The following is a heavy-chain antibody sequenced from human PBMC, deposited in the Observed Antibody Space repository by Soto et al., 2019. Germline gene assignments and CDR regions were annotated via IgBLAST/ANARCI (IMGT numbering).Heavy chain of an antibody. V-gene: IGHV4-31*03. D-gene: IGHD2-2*01. CDR3: AKLSCTSSTCYFPGWFDP. CDR2: VYYSGSS. J-gene: IGHJ5*02. CDR1: GDSISGGASF. Sequence: SETLSLTCTVSGDSISGGASFWSWIRQPPGKGLEWIANVYYSGSSYYNPSLKSRLTISVDTTKNQFSLQLKSMHAADTAVYYCAKLSCTSSTCYFPGWFDPWGQGTLVTVSS.